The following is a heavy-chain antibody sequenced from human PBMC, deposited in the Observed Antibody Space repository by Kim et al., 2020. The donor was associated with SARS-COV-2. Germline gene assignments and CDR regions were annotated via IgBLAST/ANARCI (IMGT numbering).Heavy chain of an antibody. D-gene: IGHD3-22*01. J-gene: IGHJ4*02. CDR1: GGSFSGYY. CDR3: AGSKTFPYYYDSSGYREGSFDY. Sequence: SETLSLTCAVYGGSFSGYYWSWIRQPPGKGLEWIGEINHSGSTNYNPSLKSRVTISVDTSKNQFSLKLSSVTAADTAVYYCAGSKTFPYYYDSSGYREGSFDYWGQGTLVTVSS. CDR2: INHSGST. V-gene: IGHV4-34*01.